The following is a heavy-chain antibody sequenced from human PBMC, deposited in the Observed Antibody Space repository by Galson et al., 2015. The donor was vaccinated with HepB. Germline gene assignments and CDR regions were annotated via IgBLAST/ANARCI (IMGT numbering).Heavy chain of an antibody. CDR3: VGTTSKDY. CDR2: IYSAGST. J-gene: IGHJ4*02. Sequence: SLRLSCAASVFTVRNNYMSWVRQAPGKGLEWVSVIYSAGSTYYADSVKGRFTISRDNSENTLYLQMNSLRTEDTAVYYCVGTTSKDYWGRGTLVTVSS. CDR1: VFTVRNNY. D-gene: IGHD7-27*01. V-gene: IGHV3-53*01.